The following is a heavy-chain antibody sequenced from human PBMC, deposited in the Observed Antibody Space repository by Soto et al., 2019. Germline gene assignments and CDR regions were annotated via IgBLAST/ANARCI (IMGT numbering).Heavy chain of an antibody. CDR1: GGSFSGYY. V-gene: IGHV4-34*01. D-gene: IGHD3-9*01. CDR2: INHSGDT. CDR3: ASGYYYDILTGYYGVYYGMDV. J-gene: IGHJ6*02. Sequence: PSETLSLTCAVYGGSFSGYYWSWIRQPPGKGLEWIGEINHSGDTNYNPSLKSRVTISVDTSKNQFSLKLSSVTAADTAVYYCASGYYYDILTGYYGVYYGMDVWGQGTTVTVSS.